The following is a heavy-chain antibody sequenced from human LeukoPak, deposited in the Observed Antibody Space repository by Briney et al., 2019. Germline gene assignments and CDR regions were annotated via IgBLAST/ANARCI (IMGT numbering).Heavy chain of an antibody. CDR1: GYTFTSYG. CDR3: ARDGYYDSSGYFHRGLFGY. D-gene: IGHD3-22*01. J-gene: IGHJ4*02. CDR2: ISAYNGNT. V-gene: IGHV1-18*01. Sequence: ASVKVSCKASGYTFTSYGISWVRQAPGQGLEWMGWISAYNGNTNYAQKLQGRVTMTTDTSTSTAYMELRSLRSDDTAVYYCARDGYYDSSGYFHRGLFGYWGQGTLVTVPS.